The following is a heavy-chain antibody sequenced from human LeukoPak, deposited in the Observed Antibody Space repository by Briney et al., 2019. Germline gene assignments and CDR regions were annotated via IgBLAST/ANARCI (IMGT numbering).Heavy chain of an antibody. Sequence: GGSLRLSCAASGFTFSSYWMSWVRQAPGKGLEWVAYIKQDGSEKYYVDSVKGRFTISRDNAKNSLYLQMNSLRAEDTAVYYCARWSHYCSGGSCYGRYYYYYYGMDVWGQGTTVTVSS. CDR2: IKQDGSEK. D-gene: IGHD2-15*01. CDR1: GFTFSSYW. CDR3: ARWSHYCSGGSCYGRYYYYYYGMDV. J-gene: IGHJ6*02. V-gene: IGHV3-7*01.